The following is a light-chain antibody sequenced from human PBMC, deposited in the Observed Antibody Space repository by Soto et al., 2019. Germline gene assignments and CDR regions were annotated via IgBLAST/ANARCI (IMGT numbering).Light chain of an antibody. V-gene: IGKV1-5*03. CDR1: QDIGTW. Sequence: DMKISQSPSTLSASVGDRVTITCRASQDIGTWLAWYQQKPEKAPKVLIYRASHLESGVPSRFSASGSGTEFSLAINSLQADDFATYYCQQYHIYSWTFGQGTKVDIK. J-gene: IGKJ1*01. CDR2: RAS. CDR3: QQYHIYSWT.